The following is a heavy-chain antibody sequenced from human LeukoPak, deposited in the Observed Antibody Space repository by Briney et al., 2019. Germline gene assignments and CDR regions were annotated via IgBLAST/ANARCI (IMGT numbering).Heavy chain of an antibody. CDR2: ISYDGSNK. J-gene: IGHJ4*02. CDR1: GFTFSSYA. Sequence: PGRSLRLSCAASGFTFSSYAMHWVRQAPGKGLEWVAVISYDGSNKYYADSVKGRFTISRDISKNTLYLQMNSLKAEDTAVYYCARQALSPAYFDYWGQGTLVTVSS. CDR3: ARQALSPAYFDY. V-gene: IGHV3-30-3*01.